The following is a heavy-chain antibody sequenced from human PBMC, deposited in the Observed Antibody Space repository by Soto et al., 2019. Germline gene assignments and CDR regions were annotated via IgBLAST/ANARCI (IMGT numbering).Heavy chain of an antibody. CDR3: AREGLVLVPTTVNSDYYYSAMDV. Sequence: QVQLVQSGAEVKKPGSSMKVSCKASGDTFSTYTITWMRQAPGQGLEWMGGMIPRSATSNYAQKFQGRVTSTGDAPTSTAYMELSSLRSEDTAVYYCAREGLVLVPTTVNSDYYYSAMDVWGQGTTVSVSS. CDR2: MIPRSATS. CDR1: GDTFSTYT. V-gene: IGHV1-69*12. D-gene: IGHD2-2*01. J-gene: IGHJ6*02.